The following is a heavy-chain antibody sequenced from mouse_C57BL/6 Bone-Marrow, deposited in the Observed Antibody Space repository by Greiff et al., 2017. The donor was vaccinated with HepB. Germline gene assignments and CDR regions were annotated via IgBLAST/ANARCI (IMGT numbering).Heavy chain of an antibody. Sequence: EVKLMESEGGLVQPGSSMKLSCTASGFTFSDYYMAWVRQVPEKGLEWVANINYDGSSTYYLDSLKSRFIISRDNAKNILYLQMSSLMSEDTATYYGARVYGFYYYGSSLFDYWGQGTTLTVSS. CDR3: ARVYGFYYYGSSLFDY. CDR2: INYDGSST. CDR1: GFTFSDYY. V-gene: IGHV5-16*01. J-gene: IGHJ2*01. D-gene: IGHD1-1*01.